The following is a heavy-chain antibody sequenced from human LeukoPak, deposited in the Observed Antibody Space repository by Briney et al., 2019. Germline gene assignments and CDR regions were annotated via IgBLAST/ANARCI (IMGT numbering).Heavy chain of an antibody. CDR1: GFTFSSYA. J-gene: IGHJ6*03. CDR2: ISSNGGST. Sequence: GGSLRPSCAASGFTFSSYAMHWVRQAPGKGLEYVSAISSNGGSTYYANSVKGRFTISRDNSKNTLYLQMNSLRAEDTAVYYCARDREMATITDYYYYMDVWGKGTTVTVSS. CDR3: ARDREMATITDYYYYMDV. D-gene: IGHD5-24*01. V-gene: IGHV3-64*01.